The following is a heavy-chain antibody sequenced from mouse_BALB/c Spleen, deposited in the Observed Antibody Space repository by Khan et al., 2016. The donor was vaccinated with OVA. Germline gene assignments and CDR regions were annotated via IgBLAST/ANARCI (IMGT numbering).Heavy chain of an antibody. J-gene: IGHJ3*01. Sequence: QVQLKESGAELVRPGVSVKISCKGSGYTFTDFTMHWVQQSHAKSLEWIGVISTYYGDAYYNQNFKGKATMTVDKSSSTAYMELARLTSEDSAIYYCGRGSGHYRFAYGGQGTLVTVSA. CDR1: GYTFTDFT. V-gene: IGHV1S137*01. CDR3: GRGSGHYRFAY. CDR2: ISTYYGDA. D-gene: IGHD2-1*01.